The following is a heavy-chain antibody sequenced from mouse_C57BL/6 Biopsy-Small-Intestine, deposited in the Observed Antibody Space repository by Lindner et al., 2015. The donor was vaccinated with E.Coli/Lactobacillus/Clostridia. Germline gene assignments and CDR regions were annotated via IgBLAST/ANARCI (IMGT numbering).Heavy chain of an antibody. J-gene: IGHJ2*01. Sequence: VQLQESGPELVKPGTSVKISCKASGYTFTDYNMDWVKQSHGKSLEWIGYIYPYNGGTDYNQKFKNKATLTVDKASSTAYMELHSLASEDSAVYYCARRLGWYYFDYWGQGSTLTVSS. D-gene: IGHD4-1*01. CDR3: ARRLGWYYFDY. CDR2: IYPYNGGT. CDR1: GYTFTDYN. V-gene: IGHV1-34*02.